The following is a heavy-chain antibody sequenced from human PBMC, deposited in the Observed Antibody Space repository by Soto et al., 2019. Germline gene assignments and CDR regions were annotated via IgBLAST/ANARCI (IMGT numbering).Heavy chain of an antibody. CDR1: GFTFSSYA. Sequence: EVQLLESGGGLVQPGGSLRLSCAASGFTFSSYAMSWVRQAPGKGLEWVSAISGSGGSTYYEDSVKGRFTISRDNSKNTLYLQMNSLRAEDTAVYYCAKDVTNGVCPYYFDYWGQGTLVTVSS. V-gene: IGHV3-23*02. J-gene: IGHJ4*02. CDR2: ISGSGGST. CDR3: AKDVTNGVCPYYFDY. D-gene: IGHD2-8*01.